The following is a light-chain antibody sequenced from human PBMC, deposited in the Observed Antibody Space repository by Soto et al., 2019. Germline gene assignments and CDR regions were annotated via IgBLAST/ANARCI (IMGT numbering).Light chain of an antibody. J-gene: IGLJ1*01. CDR2: EAS. V-gene: IGLV2-23*01. Sequence: QSVLTQPASVSGSPGQSITISCTGTSSDVGSYNLVSWHQQHPGKAPKLMIYEASERPSGVSNRFSGSKSGNTASLTISGLQAEDEADYYCCSYAGSSTYVFGTGTKVTVL. CDR3: CSYAGSSTYV. CDR1: SSDVGSYNL.